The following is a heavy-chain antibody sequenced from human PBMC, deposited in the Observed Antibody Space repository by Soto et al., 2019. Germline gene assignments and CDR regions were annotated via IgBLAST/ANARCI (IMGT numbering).Heavy chain of an antibody. CDR3: ARSGAGGGSRPKYFYYDGMDV. CDR1: GFNFNYYS. CDR2: ISSSSGYI. Sequence: EAHLVESGGGLVKPGGSLTLSCKASGFNFNYYSMNWIRQAPGKGLEWGSSISSSSGYIYYADSVKGRFTISRHNAQNSLFLQMSSLRAEDTAVYYCARSGAGGGSRPKYFYYDGMDVWGQGTTVTVSS. D-gene: IGHD6-6*01. V-gene: IGHV3-21*01. J-gene: IGHJ6*02.